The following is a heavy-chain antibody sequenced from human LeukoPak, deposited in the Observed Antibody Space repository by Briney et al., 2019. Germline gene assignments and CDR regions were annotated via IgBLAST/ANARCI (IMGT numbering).Heavy chain of an antibody. CDR1: GYSFTSFG. V-gene: IGHV1-18*01. CDR2: ISPYNGNT. J-gene: IGHJ3*02. CDR3: ARGAYDAFDI. Sequence: ASVKVSCKASGYSFTSFGITWVRQAPGQGLEWMGWISPYNGNTTYAQKFQGRVTVTRDTSTSTVYMELSSLRSEDTAVYYCARGAYDAFDIWGQGTMVTVSS.